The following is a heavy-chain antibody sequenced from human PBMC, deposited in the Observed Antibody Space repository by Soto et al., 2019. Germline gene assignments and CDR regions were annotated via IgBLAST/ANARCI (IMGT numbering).Heavy chain of an antibody. CDR3: ARRYGGTFDY. CDR1: GGSISSYY. Sequence: SETLSLTCTVSGGSISSYYWSWIRQPPGKGLEWIGYIYYSGSTNYNPSLRSRVTISVDTSKNQFSLKLSSVTAADTAVYYCARRYGGTFDYWGQGTLVTVSS. J-gene: IGHJ4*02. CDR2: IYYSGST. D-gene: IGHD2-15*01. V-gene: IGHV4-59*08.